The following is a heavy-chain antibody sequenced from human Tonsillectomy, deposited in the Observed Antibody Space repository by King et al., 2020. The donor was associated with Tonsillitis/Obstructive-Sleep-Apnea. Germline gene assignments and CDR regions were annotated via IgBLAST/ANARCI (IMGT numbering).Heavy chain of an antibody. CDR3: AKDLGYCSSTSCSRGDAFDI. V-gene: IGHV3-30*18. CDR2: ISYDGSNK. J-gene: IGHJ3*02. CDR1: GFTFSSYG. D-gene: IGHD2-2*01. Sequence: VQLVESGGGVVQPGRSLRLSCAASGFTFSSYGMHWVRQAPGKGLEWVAVISYDGSNKYYADSVKGRFTISRDNSKNTLELQMNSLGAEDTAVDYCAKDLGYCSSTSCSRGDAFDIWGQGTMVTVSS.